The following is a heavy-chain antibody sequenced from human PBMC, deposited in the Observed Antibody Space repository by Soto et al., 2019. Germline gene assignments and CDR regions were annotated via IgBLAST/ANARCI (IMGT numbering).Heavy chain of an antibody. V-gene: IGHV1-2*04. D-gene: IGHD6-19*01. CDR3: ARDLGYSSGLFDY. CDR2: INPNSGGT. J-gene: IGHJ4*02. CDR1: GYTFIRYG. Sequence: EASVKVSCKASGYTFIRYGIAWVRQAPGQGLEWMGWINPNSGGTNYAQKFQGWVTMTRDTSISTAYMELSRLRSDDTAVYYCARDLGYSSGLFDYWGQGTLVTVSS.